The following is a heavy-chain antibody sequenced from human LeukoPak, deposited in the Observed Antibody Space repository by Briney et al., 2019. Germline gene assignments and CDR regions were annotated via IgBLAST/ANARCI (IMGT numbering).Heavy chain of an antibody. V-gene: IGHV1-2*02. D-gene: IGHD3-22*01. CDR2: INSKSGGT. J-gene: IGHJ4*02. CDR3: ARSLYYYDGSGYYDY. Sequence: ASVKVSCKTSGFTLTGYYMHWVRQAPGQGLEWMGWINSKSGGTKFAQKFQGRVTMTRDTSISTAYMQLSSLRSDDTAVYYCARSLYYYDGSGYYDYWGQGTLVTVSS. CDR1: GFTLTGYY.